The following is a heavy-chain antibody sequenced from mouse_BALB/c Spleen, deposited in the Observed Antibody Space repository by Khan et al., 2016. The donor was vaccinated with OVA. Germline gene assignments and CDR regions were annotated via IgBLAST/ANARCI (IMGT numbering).Heavy chain of an antibody. CDR2: IDPENGDT. V-gene: IGHV14-4*02. J-gene: IGHJ4*01. D-gene: IGHD1-1*01. Sequence: VQLKESGAELVRSGASVKLSCTASGFNFKDYYMHWVMQRPEQGLEWIGWIDPENGDTDYAPKFQGKATLTADTSSTTAYLQLSSLTSEDTAVYYCHSGIYSYWGQGTTLTVSS. CDR1: GFNFKDYY. CDR3: HSGIYSY.